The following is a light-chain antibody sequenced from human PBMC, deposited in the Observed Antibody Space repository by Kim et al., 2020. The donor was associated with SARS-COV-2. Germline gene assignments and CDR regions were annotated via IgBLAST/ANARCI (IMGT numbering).Light chain of an antibody. CDR1: ALPKQY. CDR2: KDS. J-gene: IGLJ3*02. V-gene: IGLV3-25*03. CDR3: QSADSSGTWV. Sequence: VSPGQTARITCSGDALPKQYAYWYQQKPGQAPVLVIYKDSEKPSGIPERFSGSSSGTTVTLTISGVQAEDEADYYCQSADSSGTWVFGGGTKLTVL.